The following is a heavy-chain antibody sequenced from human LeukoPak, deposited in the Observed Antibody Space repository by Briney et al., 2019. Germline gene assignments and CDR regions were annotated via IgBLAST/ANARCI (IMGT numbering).Heavy chain of an antibody. J-gene: IGHJ4*02. Sequence: GGSLRLSCAASGFTFSIYTMNWVRQAPGKGLEWVSSISSGSGSIYYADSVKGRFTISRDNAKNSLSLQMNSLGAEDMAVYYCARDVLSGCLDYWGQGTLVTVSS. V-gene: IGHV3-21*01. CDR3: ARDVLSGCLDY. CDR2: ISSGSGSI. D-gene: IGHD6-19*01. CDR1: GFTFSIYT.